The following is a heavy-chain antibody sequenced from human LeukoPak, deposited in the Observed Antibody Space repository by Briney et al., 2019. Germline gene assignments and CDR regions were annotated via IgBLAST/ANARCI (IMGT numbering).Heavy chain of an antibody. CDR3: ARRHGRCSDGSCYYPDY. CDR1: GYTFTSYD. D-gene: IGHD2-15*01. Sequence: ASVKVSCKASGYTFTSYDINWVRQAPGQGLEWMGWMNPNSGNTGYAQKFQGRVTMTRNSSITTAFMELSSLRSEGTAVYYCARRHGRCSDGSCYYPDYWGQGTLVTVSS. V-gene: IGHV1-8*02. J-gene: IGHJ4*02. CDR2: MNPNSGNT.